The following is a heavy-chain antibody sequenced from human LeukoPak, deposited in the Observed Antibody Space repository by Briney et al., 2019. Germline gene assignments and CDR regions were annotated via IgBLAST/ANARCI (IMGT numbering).Heavy chain of an antibody. J-gene: IGHJ3*02. CDR3: ARQSESGAFDI. Sequence: SETLSLTCTVSGGSISSYYWSWIRQPPGKGLEWIGYIYYSGSTNYNPSLKSRVTISVDTSKNQFSLKLSSVTAADTAVYYCARQSESGAFDIWGQGTMVTVSS. V-gene: IGHV4-59*08. D-gene: IGHD1-14*01. CDR2: IYYSGST. CDR1: GGSISSYY.